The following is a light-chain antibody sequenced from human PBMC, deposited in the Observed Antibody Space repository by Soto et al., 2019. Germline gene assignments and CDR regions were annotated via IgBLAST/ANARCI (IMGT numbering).Light chain of an antibody. Sequence: QLVLTQSPTTSASLGASVKLTCTLSSGHTNYAIAWHQQQPEKGPRYLMKLNSDGSQSKGDGVPDRFSGSSSGAERYLSISSLQSEDEADYYCQTWGTGINWVFGGGTKLTVL. CDR1: SGHTNYA. CDR3: QTWGTGINWV. V-gene: IGLV4-69*02. J-gene: IGLJ3*02. CDR2: LNSDGSQ.